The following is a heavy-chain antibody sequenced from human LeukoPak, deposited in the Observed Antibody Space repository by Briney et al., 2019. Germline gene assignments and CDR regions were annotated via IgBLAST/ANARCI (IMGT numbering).Heavy chain of an antibody. CDR2: INPSGGST. Sequence: ASVKVSCKASGYTFTSYYMHWVRQAPGQGLEWMGIINPSGGSTSYAQKFQGRVTMTRDTSTSTAYMELSSLRSEDTAVYYCARGRGKYDYVWGSYQQNWFDPWGQGTLVTVSS. CDR1: GYTFTSYY. CDR3: ARGRGKYDYVWGSYQQNWFDP. J-gene: IGHJ5*02. V-gene: IGHV1-46*01. D-gene: IGHD3-16*02.